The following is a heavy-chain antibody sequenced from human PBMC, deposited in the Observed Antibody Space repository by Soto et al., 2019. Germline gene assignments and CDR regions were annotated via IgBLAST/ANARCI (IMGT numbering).Heavy chain of an antibody. Sequence: SETLSLTCTVSGGSISPYYWSWIRQPPGKGLEWIGYIYYSGSTNYNPSLKSRVTMSVDTSKNEFSLNLSSVTAADTAVYFCARGGGDYYYYYMDVWGKGTTVTVSS. J-gene: IGHJ6*03. CDR3: ARGGGDYYYYYMDV. CDR1: GGSISPYY. D-gene: IGHD3-10*01. V-gene: IGHV4-59*01. CDR2: IYYSGST.